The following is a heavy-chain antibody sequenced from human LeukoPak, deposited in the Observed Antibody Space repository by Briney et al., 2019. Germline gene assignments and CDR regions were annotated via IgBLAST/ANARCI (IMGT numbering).Heavy chain of an antibody. CDR3: ARVWKQRAQGYYWYYMDV. V-gene: IGHV3-11*01. CDR1: GFVFSDHY. CDR2: ISTSGSTI. D-gene: IGHD5-18*01. J-gene: IGHJ6*03. Sequence: PGGSLRLSCAASGFVFSDHYMSWIRQAPGKGLEWVSYISTSGSTIYDAVSVRGRFTISRDNGKSSVFLQIDSARVEDTAVYFCARVWKQRAQGYYWYYMDVWGKGTTVTVSS.